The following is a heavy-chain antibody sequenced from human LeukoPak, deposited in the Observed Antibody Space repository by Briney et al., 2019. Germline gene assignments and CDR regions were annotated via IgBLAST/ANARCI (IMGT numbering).Heavy chain of an antibody. V-gene: IGHV1-18*01. CDR3: VSTPGYSSSWYTYFQH. CDR2: ITDYNCNT. Sequence: ASVKVSCMDSVYTLTSYDISWVRQAPVQELERLGWITDYNCNTNYAQKLQGRVTMTTDTSTSTGYMELRSLRSDDTAVYYCVSTPGYSSSWYTYFQHWGQGALVTVSS. D-gene: IGHD6-13*01. CDR1: VYTLTSYD. J-gene: IGHJ1*01.